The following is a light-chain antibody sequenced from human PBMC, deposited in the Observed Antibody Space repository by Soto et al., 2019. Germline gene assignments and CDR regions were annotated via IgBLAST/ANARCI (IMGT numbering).Light chain of an antibody. CDR1: QSVSTN. Sequence: EIVMTQSPATLSVSPGERATLSCRASQSVSTNLAWYQQKPGRAPTLLIYGASARATGIPARFSGSGSGTEFTLTISSLQSEDFAVYFCQQYDNWRTFGQGTRWISN. CDR3: QQYDNWRT. J-gene: IGKJ1*01. CDR2: GAS. V-gene: IGKV3-15*01.